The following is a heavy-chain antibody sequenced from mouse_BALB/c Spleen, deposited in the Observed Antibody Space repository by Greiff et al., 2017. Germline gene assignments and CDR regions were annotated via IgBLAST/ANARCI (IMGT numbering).Heavy chain of an antibody. D-gene: IGHD1-1*01. CDR1: GFSLTSYG. CDR3: ARNYLLLRDWYFDV. CDR2: IWSGGST. V-gene: IGHV2-4-1*01. Sequence: QVQLQQSGPGLVQPSQSLSITCTASGFSLTSYGVHWVRQSPGKGLEWLGVIWSGGSTDYNAAFISRLSISKDNSKSHVFFKMNSLQADDTAIYYCARNYLLLRDWYFDVWGAGTTVTVSS. J-gene: IGHJ1*01.